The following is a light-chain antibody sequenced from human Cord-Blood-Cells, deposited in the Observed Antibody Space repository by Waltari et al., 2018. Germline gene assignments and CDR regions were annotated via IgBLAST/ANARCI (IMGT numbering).Light chain of an antibody. CDR1: SSDVGGYNY. V-gene: IGLV2-14*01. CDR3: SSYTSSSTWV. J-gene: IGLJ3*02. CDR2: DVG. Sequence: QSALTQPASVSGSPGQSITISCTGTSSDVGGYNYVSWYQQHPGKAPKLMIYDVGNRPSGVANRCSGSESGNTASLTISGLQAEDEADYYCSSYTSSSTWVFGGGTKLTVL.